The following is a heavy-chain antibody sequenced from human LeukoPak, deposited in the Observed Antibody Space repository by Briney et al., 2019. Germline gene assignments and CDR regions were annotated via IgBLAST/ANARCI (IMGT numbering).Heavy chain of an antibody. J-gene: IGHJ4*02. CDR3: ARDAYYYDSSGYYTGLPSDY. D-gene: IGHD3-22*01. CDR2: IIPIFGTA. Sequence: SVKVSCKASGGTFSSYAISWVRQAPGQGLEWMGGIIPIFGTANYAQKFQGRVTITTDESTSTAYMELCSLRSEDTAVYYCARDAYYYDSSGYYTGLPSDYWGQGTLVTVSS. CDR1: GGTFSSYA. V-gene: IGHV1-69*05.